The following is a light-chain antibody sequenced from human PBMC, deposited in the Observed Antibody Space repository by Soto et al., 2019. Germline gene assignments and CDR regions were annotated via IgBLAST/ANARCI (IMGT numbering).Light chain of an antibody. CDR3: QQYGSSPIT. V-gene: IGKV3-20*01. Sequence: EIGFAQSPATLSLSPGESATLSCMASRSVSNYLAWYQQKPGQAPRLLIYGASSRATGIPDRFSGSGSGTDFTLTISRLEPEDFAVYYCQQYGSSPITFGQGTRLEIK. J-gene: IGKJ5*01. CDR2: GAS. CDR1: RSVSNY.